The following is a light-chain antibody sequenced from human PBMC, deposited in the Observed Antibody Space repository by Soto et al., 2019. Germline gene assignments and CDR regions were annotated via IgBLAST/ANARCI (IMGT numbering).Light chain of an antibody. CDR3: AACEDSRNGVV. Sequence: QPVLTQPPSASGTPGQRVTISCSGSSSNIGSNTVNWYQHLPGTAPKLLIYSNIQRPSGVPDRFSGSKSGTSASLAISGLQSEDEADYYCAACEDSRNGVVFGGGTQLTVL. V-gene: IGLV1-44*01. CDR2: SNI. CDR1: SSNIGSNT. J-gene: IGLJ2*01.